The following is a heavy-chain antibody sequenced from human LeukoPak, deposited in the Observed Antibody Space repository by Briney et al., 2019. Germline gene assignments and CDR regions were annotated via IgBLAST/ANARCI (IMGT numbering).Heavy chain of an antibody. D-gene: IGHD3/OR15-3a*01. CDR3: TRDPGVDTTMIFFDY. Sequence: ASVKVSCKAAGDTFTSFGISLVRQAPGQGLEWMGWISAYNGNTNYAQKLQGRVTMTTDTSTSTAYMEIRSLRSDDTAVYYCTRDPGVDTTMIFFDYWGQGSLVTVSS. V-gene: IGHV1-18*01. J-gene: IGHJ4*02. CDR1: GDTFTSFG. CDR2: ISAYNGNT.